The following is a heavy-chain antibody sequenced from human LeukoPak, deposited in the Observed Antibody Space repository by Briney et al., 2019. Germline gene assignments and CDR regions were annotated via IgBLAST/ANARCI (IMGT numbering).Heavy chain of an antibody. CDR3: ANRGDSSGYIAAFDI. CDR1: GGSISSNSYY. D-gene: IGHD3-22*01. Sequence: SETLSLTCAVSGGSISSNSYYWGWIRQPPGKGLEWIGSIYYSGSTYYNPSLKSRVTISVDTSKNQFSLKLSSVTAADTAVYYCANRGDSSGYIAAFDIWGQGTMVTVSS. CDR2: IYYSGST. V-gene: IGHV4-39*01. J-gene: IGHJ3*02.